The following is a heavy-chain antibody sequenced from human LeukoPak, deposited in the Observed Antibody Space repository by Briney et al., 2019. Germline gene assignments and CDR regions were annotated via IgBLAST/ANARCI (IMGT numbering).Heavy chain of an antibody. D-gene: IGHD6-13*01. J-gene: IGHJ4*02. V-gene: IGHV4-59*01. CDR1: GGSISSYY. CDR2: IYYSGST. Sequence: SETLSLTCTVSGGSISSYYWSWIRQPAGKGLEWIGYIYYSGSTNYNPSLKSRVTISVDTSKNQFSLKLSSVTAADTAVYYCAREGSWYGGGLFDYWGQGTLVTVSS. CDR3: AREGSWYGGGLFDY.